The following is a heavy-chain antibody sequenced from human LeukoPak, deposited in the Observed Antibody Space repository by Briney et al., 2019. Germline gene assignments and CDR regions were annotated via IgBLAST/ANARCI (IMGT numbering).Heavy chain of an antibody. CDR1: GGTFSSYA. Sequence: ASVKVSCKASGGTFSSYAISWVRQATGQGLEWMGWMNPNSGNTGYAQKFQGRVTMTRNTSISTAYMELSSLRSEDTAVYYCAREGRRGPVDYWGQGTLVTVSS. CDR2: MNPNSGNT. J-gene: IGHJ4*02. V-gene: IGHV1-8*02. CDR3: AREGRRGPVDY.